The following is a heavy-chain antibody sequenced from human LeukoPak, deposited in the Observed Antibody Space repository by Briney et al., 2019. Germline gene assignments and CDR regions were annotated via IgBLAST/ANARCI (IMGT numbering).Heavy chain of an antibody. J-gene: IGHJ4*02. V-gene: IGHV3-23*01. D-gene: IGHD3-22*01. CDR3: ARRAGDYSHPYDY. CDR1: GFTLSSYA. CDR2: ISVSGNT. Sequence: PGGSLRLSCAASGFTLSSYAMSWVRQGPGKGLEWVSAISVSGNTYYADSVKGRFTISRDNSKNTVHLQMNSLRAEDTAMYYCARRAGDYSHPYDYWGQGTLVTVSS.